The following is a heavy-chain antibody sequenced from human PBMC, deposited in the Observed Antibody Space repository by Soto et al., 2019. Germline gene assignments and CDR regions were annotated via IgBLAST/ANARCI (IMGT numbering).Heavy chain of an antibody. CDR1: GGSISSYY. J-gene: IGHJ5*02. CDR3: ARVLFGRGNWFDP. D-gene: IGHD3-3*01. CDR2: IYYSGST. V-gene: IGHV4-59*01. Sequence: QVQLQESGPGLVKPSETLSLTCTVPGGSISSYYWSWIRQPPGKGLEWIGYIYYSGSTNYNPSLKSRVTISVDTSKNQFSLKLSSVTAADTAVYYCARVLFGRGNWFDPWGQGTLVTVSS.